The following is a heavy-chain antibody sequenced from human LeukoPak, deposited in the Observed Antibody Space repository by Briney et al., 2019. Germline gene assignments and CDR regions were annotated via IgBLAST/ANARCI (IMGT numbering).Heavy chain of an antibody. J-gene: IGHJ4*02. V-gene: IGHV4-59*01. D-gene: IGHD6-6*01. CDR3: ARAYSSSSYFDY. Sequence: PSETLSLTCTVSGGSISSYYWSWIRQPPGKGLEWIGYIYYSGSTNYNPSLKSRVTISVDTSKNQFSLKLSSVTAADTAVYYCARAYSSSSYFDYWDQGTLVTVSS. CDR1: GGSISSYY. CDR2: IYYSGST.